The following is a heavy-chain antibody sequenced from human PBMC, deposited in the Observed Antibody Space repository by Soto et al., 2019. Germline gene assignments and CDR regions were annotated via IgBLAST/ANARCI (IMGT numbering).Heavy chain of an antibody. CDR2: INPNSGGT. CDR3: ARGSNGAFGGVIVFSFDY. J-gene: IGHJ4*02. CDR1: GYTFTGYY. Sequence: ASVKVSCKASGYTFTGYYMHWVRQAPGQGLEWMGWINPNSGGTNYAQKFQGWVTMTRDTSISTAYMELSRLRSDDTAVYYCARGSNGAFGGVIVFSFDYWGQGTLVTVSS. V-gene: IGHV1-2*04. D-gene: IGHD3-16*02.